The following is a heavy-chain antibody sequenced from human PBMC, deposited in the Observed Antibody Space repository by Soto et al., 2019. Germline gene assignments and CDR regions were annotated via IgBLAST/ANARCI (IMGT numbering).Heavy chain of an antibody. CDR2: IVVGSGNT. Sequence: GASVKVSCKASGFTFTSSAVQWVRQARGQRLEWIGWIVVGSGNTNYAQKVQERVTITRDMSTSTAYMELSSLRSEDTAVYYCAAAPYGDYDESYYYYGMDVWGQGTTVTVSS. V-gene: IGHV1-58*01. CDR1: GFTFTSSA. J-gene: IGHJ6*02. D-gene: IGHD4-17*01. CDR3: AAAPYGDYDESYYYYGMDV.